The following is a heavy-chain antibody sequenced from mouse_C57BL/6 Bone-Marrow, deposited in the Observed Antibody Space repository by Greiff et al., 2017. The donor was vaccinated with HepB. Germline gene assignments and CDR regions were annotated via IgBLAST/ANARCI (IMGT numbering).Heavy chain of an antibody. D-gene: IGHD2-4*01. CDR3: ARQGDYDEGFAY. V-gene: IGHV5-15*01. Sequence: EVMLVESGGGLVQPGGSLKLSCAASGFTFSDYGMAWVRQAPRKGPEWVAFISNLAYSIYYADTVTGRFTISRENAKNTLYLEMSSLRSEDTAMYYCARQGDYDEGFAYWGQGTLVTVSA. J-gene: IGHJ3*01. CDR1: GFTFSDYG. CDR2: ISNLAYSI.